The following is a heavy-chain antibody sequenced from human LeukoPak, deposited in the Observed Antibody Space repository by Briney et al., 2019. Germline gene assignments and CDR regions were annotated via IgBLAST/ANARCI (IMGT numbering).Heavy chain of an antibody. Sequence: ASVKVSCKASGYTFTSYGISWVRQAHGQGLEWMGWISAYNGNTNYAQKLQGRVTMTTDTSRSTAYMELRSLRSDDTAVYYCPRSRRLDSGSYYVSGYFDYWGQGTLVTVSS. CDR2: ISAYNGNT. CDR1: GYTFTSYG. D-gene: IGHD1-26*01. J-gene: IGHJ4*02. V-gene: IGHV1-18*01. CDR3: PRSRRLDSGSYYVSGYFDY.